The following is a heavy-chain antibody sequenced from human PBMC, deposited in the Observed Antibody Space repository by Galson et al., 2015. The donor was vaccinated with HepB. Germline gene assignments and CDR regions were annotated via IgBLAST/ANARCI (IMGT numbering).Heavy chain of an antibody. CDR3: ARDSSNGWYKMGWFDP. D-gene: IGHD6-19*01. V-gene: IGHV3-33*01. J-gene: IGHJ5*02. Sequence: SLRLSCAASGFSFSSHGMHWVRQAPGKELEWVAVIWHDGSNKYYTESVKGRFTISRDNSKNTLYLQMNSLRAEDTAMYYCARDSSNGWYKMGWFDPWGKGTLVTVP. CDR2: IWHDGSNK. CDR1: GFSFSSHG.